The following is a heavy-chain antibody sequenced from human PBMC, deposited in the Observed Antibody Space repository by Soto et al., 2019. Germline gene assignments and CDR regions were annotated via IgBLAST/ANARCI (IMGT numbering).Heavy chain of an antibody. CDR1: GFTVSSYE. J-gene: IGHJ4*02. CDR3: ARGSPRFDF. D-gene: IGHD6-19*01. CDR2: ISSSGSSI. V-gene: IGHV3-48*03. Sequence: EVQLVESGGGLVQPGGSLRLSCAASGFTVSSYEMNWVRQAPGKGPEWVSYISSSGSSIYYADSVKGRFIISRDSAQNSLFLQMNSLRAEDTAVYYCARGSPRFDFWGQGTLVTVSS.